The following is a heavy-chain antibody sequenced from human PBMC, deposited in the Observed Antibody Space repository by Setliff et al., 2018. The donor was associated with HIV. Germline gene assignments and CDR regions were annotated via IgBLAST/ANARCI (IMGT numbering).Heavy chain of an antibody. CDR1: GYTFTNYG. V-gene: IGHV1-18*01. Sequence: GASVKVSCKASGYTFTNYGISWVRQAPGQGLEWMGWISAYNGDTNYVQTVQGRVTMTADTSTRTAYMELRSLRSDDTAVYYCARRPIFYQLLLDAFDIWGQGTMVTVSS. CDR2: ISAYNGDT. J-gene: IGHJ3*02. CDR3: ARRPIFYQLLLDAFDI. D-gene: IGHD2-2*01.